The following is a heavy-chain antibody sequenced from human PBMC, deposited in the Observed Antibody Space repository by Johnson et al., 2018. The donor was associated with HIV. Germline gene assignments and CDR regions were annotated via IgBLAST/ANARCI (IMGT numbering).Heavy chain of an antibody. CDR2: ISYDGINK. D-gene: IGHD3-10*01. CDR1: GFTFSSCA. V-gene: IGHV3-30*04. Sequence: QVQLVESGGGVVQPGRSLRLSCAASGFTFSSCAMHWVRQAPGKGLEWETIISYDGINKYYAESVKGRFTISRDISKDTLYLQMNSLRAEDTAVYYCAKDQGWFGEFMNAFDIWGQGTMVTVSS. CDR3: AKDQGWFGEFMNAFDI. J-gene: IGHJ3*02.